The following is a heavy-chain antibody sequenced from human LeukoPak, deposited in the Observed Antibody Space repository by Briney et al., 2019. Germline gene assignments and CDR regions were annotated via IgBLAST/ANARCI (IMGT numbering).Heavy chain of an antibody. D-gene: IGHD4-23*01. CDR1: GFTFSNYA. Sequence: PGGSLRLSCAASGFTFSNYAMTWVRQAPGKGLEWVSGISVRSGNTYYADSVRGRFTISRDNSKNTLFLQMHSLRVEDTAIYYCAKGSTVVSLDDSWGQRTLVTVSS. J-gene: IGHJ5*01. V-gene: IGHV3-23*01. CDR2: ISVRSGNT. CDR3: AKGSTVVSLDDS.